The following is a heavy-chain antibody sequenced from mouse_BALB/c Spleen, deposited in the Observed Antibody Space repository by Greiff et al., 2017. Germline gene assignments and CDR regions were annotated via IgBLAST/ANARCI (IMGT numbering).Heavy chain of an antibody. Sequence: QVQLQQSGAELAKPGASVKMSCKASGYTFTSYWMHWVKQRPGQGLEWIGYIDPSTGYTEYNQKFKDKATLTADKSSSTAYMQLSSLTSEDSAVYYCARDGYSFAYWGQGTLVTVSA. CDR2: IDPSTGYT. CDR3: ARDGYSFAY. CDR1: GYTFTSYW. V-gene: IGHV1-7*01. D-gene: IGHD2-3*01. J-gene: IGHJ3*01.